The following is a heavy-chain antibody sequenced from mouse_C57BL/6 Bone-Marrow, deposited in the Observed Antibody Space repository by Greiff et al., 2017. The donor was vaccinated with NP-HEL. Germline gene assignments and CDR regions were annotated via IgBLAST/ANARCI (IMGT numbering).Heavy chain of an antibody. V-gene: IGHV1-81*01. D-gene: IGHD2-5*01. CDR2: IYPRSGNT. Sequence: VQLQQSGAELARPGASVKLSCKASGYTFTSYGISWVKQRTGQGLEWIGEIYPRSGNTYSTEKFKGKATLTADKSSSTAYMELRSLTSEDSAVYFCANSNYEGWFAYWGQGTLVTVSA. CDR3: ANSNYEGWFAY. CDR1: GYTFTSYG. J-gene: IGHJ3*01.